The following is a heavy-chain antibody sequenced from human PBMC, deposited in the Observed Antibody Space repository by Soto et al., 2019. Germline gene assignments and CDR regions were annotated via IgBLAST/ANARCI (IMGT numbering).Heavy chain of an antibody. J-gene: IGHJ4*02. Sequence: QVQLQESGPGLVKPSETLSLTCTVSGGSISSYYWSWIRQPPGKGLEWIGSIYHSGSTNYSPSPKSRVTISVDTSKNQFSLKLSSVTAADTAVYYCARSYGDYVFDYWGQGTLVTVSS. CDR1: GGSISSYY. CDR2: IYHSGST. D-gene: IGHD4-17*01. CDR3: ARSYGDYVFDY. V-gene: IGHV4-59*01.